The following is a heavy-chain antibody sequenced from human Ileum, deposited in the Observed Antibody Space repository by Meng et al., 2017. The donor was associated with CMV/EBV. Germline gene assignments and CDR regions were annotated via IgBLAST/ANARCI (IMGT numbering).Heavy chain of an antibody. CDR1: SDSISSVAYY. Sequence: LQLPEPGPGLVKPFETLSLTCNVSSDSISSVAYYWAWLRQPPGKGLEWVGSIYYSGHSYYNPSLETRVTILIDTSKKHLSLKLHSVTAADTAMYYCARIPRGGTYESYYFDLWGQGTLVTVSS. V-gene: IGHV4-39*07. CDR2: IYYSGHS. CDR3: ARIPRGGTYESYYFDL. J-gene: IGHJ4*02. D-gene: IGHD5-12*01.